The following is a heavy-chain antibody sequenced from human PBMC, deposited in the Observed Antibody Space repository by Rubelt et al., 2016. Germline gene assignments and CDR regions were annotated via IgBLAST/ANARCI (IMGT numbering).Heavy chain of an antibody. CDR2: INHSGST. CDR3: VSQWLVPGDYYYHGMDV. Sequence: QVQLQQWGTGLLKPSETLSLTCAVHGGSFSGYYWSWIRQPPGKGLEWIGEINHSGSTNYNPSLKSRVTLSLDTSKSQFSLKRSSVTAADTAIYYCVSQWLVPGDYYYHGMDVWGQGTTVTVSS. D-gene: IGHD6-19*01. J-gene: IGHJ6*02. V-gene: IGHV4-34*01. CDR1: GGSFSGYY.